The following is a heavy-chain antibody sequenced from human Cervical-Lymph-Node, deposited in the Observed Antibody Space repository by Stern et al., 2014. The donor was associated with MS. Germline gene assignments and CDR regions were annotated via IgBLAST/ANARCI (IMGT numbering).Heavy chain of an antibody. Sequence: EVQLVESGGGLVQPGGSLRLSCEASGFTFRSFAMTWVRQAPEKGLEWVSAISGSGDDTFSADSVKGRFIVSRDNSKNIVFLQMNNLRADDTAVYYCAKGPQAFQDTSGFSDWGQGTRVTVSS. CDR1: GFTFRSFA. CDR3: AKGPQAFQDTSGFSD. CDR2: ISGSGDDT. V-gene: IGHV3-23*04. D-gene: IGHD6-19*01. J-gene: IGHJ4*02.